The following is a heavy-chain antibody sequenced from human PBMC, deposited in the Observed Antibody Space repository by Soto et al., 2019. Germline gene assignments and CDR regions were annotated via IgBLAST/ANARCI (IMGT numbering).Heavy chain of an antibody. J-gene: IGHJ6*02. CDR1: GYTFTSYA. CDR2: ISAYNGNT. V-gene: IGHV1-18*01. Sequence: QVQLGQSGAEVKKPGASVKVSCKASGYTFTSYAFSWVREAPGQGIEWMGWISAYNGNTNYAEKLQGRVTMTTDTSTSTAYMELRSLRSDDTAVYYCAREGSRPYYYYGMDVWGQGTTVTVSS. D-gene: IGHD1-26*01. CDR3: AREGSRPYYYYGMDV.